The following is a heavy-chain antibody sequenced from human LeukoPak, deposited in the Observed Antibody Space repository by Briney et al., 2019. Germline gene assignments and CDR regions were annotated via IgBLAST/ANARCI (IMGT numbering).Heavy chain of an antibody. CDR3: ARDSGFWLY. D-gene: IGHD3-22*01. V-gene: IGHV4-39*07. J-gene: IGHJ4*02. Sequence: PSENLSLTCTVSGDSITSGSYYWGWIRQTPGKGLEWIGNIYSDGDTSFNPSLKSRITMSVDTSKNQFSLKLNSVTAADTAVYFCARDSGFWLYWGQGTLVSVSS. CDR2: IYSDGDT. CDR1: GDSITSGSYY.